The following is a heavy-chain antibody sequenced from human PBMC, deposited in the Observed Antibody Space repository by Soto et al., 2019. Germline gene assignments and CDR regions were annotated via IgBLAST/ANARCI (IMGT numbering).Heavy chain of an antibody. CDR2: IYYSGST. CDR3: ARRYGSAFDI. CDR1: GGSISSSSYY. J-gene: IGHJ3*02. V-gene: IGHV4-39*07. Sequence: SETLSLTCTVSGGSISSSSYYWGWIRQPPGKGLEWIGSIYYSGSTYYNPSLKSRVTISVDTSKNQFSLKLSSVTAADTAVYYCARRYGSAFDIWGHGTMVTVS. D-gene: IGHD4-17*01.